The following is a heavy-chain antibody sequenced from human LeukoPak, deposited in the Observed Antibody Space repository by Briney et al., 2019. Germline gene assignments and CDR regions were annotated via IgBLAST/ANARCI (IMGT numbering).Heavy chain of an antibody. CDR1: GFTFSDYY. CDR2: ISSTSSSS. Sequence: GGSLRLSCAASGFTFSDYYMSWVRQAPGKGPEWVSYISSTSSSSNYADSVKGRFTISRDNAKNSLYLQMNSLRAEDTAVYYCASPLYTSSSGVGYWGQGALVTVSS. D-gene: IGHD6-6*01. V-gene: IGHV3-11*06. J-gene: IGHJ4*02. CDR3: ASPLYTSSSGVGY.